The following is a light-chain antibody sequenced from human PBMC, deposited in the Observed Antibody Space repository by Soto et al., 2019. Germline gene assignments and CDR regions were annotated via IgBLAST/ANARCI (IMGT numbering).Light chain of an antibody. CDR1: QSISTW. V-gene: IGKV1-5*03. J-gene: IGKJ2*01. CDR3: QQYSSY. CDR2: EAS. Sequence: DFQMTQFPSTLSASVGDRVTITCRASQSISTWLAWYQQKPGKAPKVLIYEASNLASGVPSRFSGSGSGTEFTLTISSLQPDDFATYYCQQYSSYFGQGTKLEIK.